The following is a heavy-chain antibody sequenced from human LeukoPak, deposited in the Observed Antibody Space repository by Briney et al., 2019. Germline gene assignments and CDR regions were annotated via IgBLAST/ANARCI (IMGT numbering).Heavy chain of an antibody. CDR3: ARQNIAAAGASLYYYGMDV. CDR2: IYPGDSDT. J-gene: IGHJ6*02. Sequence: GESLKISCKGSGYSFTSYWIGWVRQMPGKGLEWMGIIYPGDSDTRYSPSFQGQVTISADKSISTAYLQWSSLKASDTAMYYCARQNIAAAGASLYYYGMDVWGQGTTVTVSS. V-gene: IGHV5-51*01. D-gene: IGHD6-13*01. CDR1: GYSFTSYW.